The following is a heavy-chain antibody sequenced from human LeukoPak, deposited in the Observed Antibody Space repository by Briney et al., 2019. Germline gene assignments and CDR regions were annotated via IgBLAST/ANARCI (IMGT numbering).Heavy chain of an antibody. Sequence: SETLSLTCSVSGYSIRIGYYWGWIRQPPGKGLEWIGSIYQSGSTSYNPSLNSRVTVSMDTPNNRFSLKLSSVTAADTAVYFCAREAAYYDFWSGDHGDSWFDPWGQGTLVTVSS. CDR3: AREAAYYDFWSGDHGDSWFDP. V-gene: IGHV4-38-2*02. CDR2: IYQSGST. CDR1: GYSIRIGYY. J-gene: IGHJ5*02. D-gene: IGHD3-3*01.